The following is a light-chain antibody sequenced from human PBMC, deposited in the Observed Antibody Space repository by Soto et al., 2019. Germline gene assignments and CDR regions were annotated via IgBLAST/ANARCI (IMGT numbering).Light chain of an antibody. CDR2: DVS. CDR1: QSISTW. J-gene: IGKJ1*01. CDR3: QQYNSFWT. Sequence: DIQMTQSPSTLSASVGDRVTFTCRASQSISTWLAWYQQKPGKAPKLLIYDVSSLKSGVPSRFSGSGSGTEFTLTISGLHPDDSATYYCQQYNSFWTFGQGTKVEIK. V-gene: IGKV1-5*01.